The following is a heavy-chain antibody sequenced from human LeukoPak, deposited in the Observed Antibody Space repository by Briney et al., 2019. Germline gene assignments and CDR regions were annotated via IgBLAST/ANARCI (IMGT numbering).Heavy chain of an antibody. CDR1: GFTVDSNY. CDR3: ARGPSSGWSYFDY. D-gene: IGHD6-19*01. J-gene: IGHJ4*02. CDR2: IYTGGNT. V-gene: IGHV3-53*01. Sequence: GGSLRLSCAASGFTVDSNYLGWVRQAPGKGLEWVSTIYTGGNTYYAASVKGRFTISRDNSKNTLYLQMNSLRAEDTAVYYCARGPSSGWSYFDYWGQGTLVTVSS.